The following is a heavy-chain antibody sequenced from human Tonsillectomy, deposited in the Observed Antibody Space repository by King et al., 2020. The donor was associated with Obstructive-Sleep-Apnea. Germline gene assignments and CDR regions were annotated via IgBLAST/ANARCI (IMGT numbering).Heavy chain of an antibody. CDR2: ISYDGSNE. CDR3: ARSWSSDEGGYYFDY. V-gene: IGHV3-30*04. J-gene: IGHJ4*02. Sequence: VQLVESGGGVVQPGRSLRLSCAASGFFFSTYAVHWVRQAPGKGLEWVAVISYDGSNEYYADSVKGRFTISSTISRDNSKNTLYLQMNSLRAEDTAVYYCARSWSSDEGGYYFDYWGQGTLVTVSS. CDR1: GFFFSTYA. D-gene: IGHD3-16*01.